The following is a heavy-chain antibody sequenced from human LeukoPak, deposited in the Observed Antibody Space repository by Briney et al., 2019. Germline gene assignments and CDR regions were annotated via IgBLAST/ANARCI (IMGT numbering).Heavy chain of an antibody. CDR2: INPTGGAT. CDR3: ARGPRITLVRGGQWYYYMDV. J-gene: IGHJ6*03. D-gene: IGHD3-10*01. V-gene: IGHV1-46*01. Sequence: ASVKVSCKTSGYTFTSYFMFWVRQAPGQGLEWMGIINPTGGATTYGQQFQGRVTMTRDTSTSTVYMELSSLRSEDTAVYYCARGPRITLVRGGQWYYYMDVWGKGTTVTISS. CDR1: GYTFTSYF.